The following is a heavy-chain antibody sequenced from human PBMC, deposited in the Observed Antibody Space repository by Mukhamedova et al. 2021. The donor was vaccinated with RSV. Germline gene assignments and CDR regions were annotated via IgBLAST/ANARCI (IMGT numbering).Heavy chain of an antibody. J-gene: IGHJ6*02. Sequence: GSTYYADSVKGRFTISRDNSKNTLYLQMNGLRAEDTAVYYCANXGSPDTLYYGMDVWGQGTTVTVSS. V-gene: IGHV3-23*01. CDR2: GST. CDR3: ANXGSPDTLYYGMDV. D-gene: IGHD1-26*01.